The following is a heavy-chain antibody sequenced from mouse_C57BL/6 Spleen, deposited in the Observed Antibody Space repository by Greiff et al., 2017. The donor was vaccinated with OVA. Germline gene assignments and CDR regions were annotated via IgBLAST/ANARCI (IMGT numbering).Heavy chain of an antibody. J-gene: IGHJ4*01. CDR3: ARGGGYSNYGFAMDY. V-gene: IGHV1-52*01. CDR2: IDPSDSET. Sequence: QVQLKQPGAELVRPGSSVKLSCKASGYTFTSYWMHWVKQRPIQGLEWIGNIDPSDSETHYNQKFKDKATLTVDKSSSTAYMQLSSLTSEDSAVYYCARGGGYSNYGFAMDYWGQGTSVTVSS. D-gene: IGHD2-5*01. CDR1: GYTFTSYW.